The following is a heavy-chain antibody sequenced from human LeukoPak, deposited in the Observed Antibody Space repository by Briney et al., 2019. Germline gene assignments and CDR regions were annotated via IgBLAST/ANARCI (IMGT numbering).Heavy chain of an antibody. Sequence: SETLSLTCTVSGGSISSYYWSWIRQPAGKGLEWIGRVYTSGSTNYNPSLKSRVTMSVDTSKNQFSLKLSSVTAADTAVYYCARGTYYYDSSRYYFDYWGQGTLVTVSS. CDR1: GGSISSYY. CDR3: ARGTYYYDSSRYYFDY. D-gene: IGHD3-22*01. CDR2: VYTSGST. V-gene: IGHV4-4*07. J-gene: IGHJ4*02.